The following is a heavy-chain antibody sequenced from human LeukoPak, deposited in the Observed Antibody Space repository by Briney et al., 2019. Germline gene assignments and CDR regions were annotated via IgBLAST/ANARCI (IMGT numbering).Heavy chain of an antibody. Sequence: QPGGSLRLSCAASGFTFSDYAMYWARQVPGKGLEHVSTISSNGGSTYYASSVKGRFTSSRDNSKNTLYLEMGSVRADDMAVYYCASSMLTQTYHYMDVWGEGATVIIS. CDR3: ASSMLTQTYHYMDV. CDR1: GFTFSDYA. CDR2: ISSNGGST. D-gene: IGHD4/OR15-4a*01. J-gene: IGHJ6*03. V-gene: IGHV3-64*01.